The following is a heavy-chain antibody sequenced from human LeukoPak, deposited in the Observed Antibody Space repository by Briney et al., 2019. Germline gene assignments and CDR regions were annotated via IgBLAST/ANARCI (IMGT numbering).Heavy chain of an antibody. D-gene: IGHD5-12*01. CDR3: ARDIYSGLLAGYFDY. Sequence: GGSLRLPCAASGFTFSSYAMHWVRQAPGKGLGWVAVIAYDGSNKYYADSVKGRFTISRDNSKNTLYLQMNSLRAEDTAMYYCARDIYSGLLAGYFDYWGQGTLVTVSS. J-gene: IGHJ4*02. V-gene: IGHV3-30-3*01. CDR2: IAYDGSNK. CDR1: GFTFSSYA.